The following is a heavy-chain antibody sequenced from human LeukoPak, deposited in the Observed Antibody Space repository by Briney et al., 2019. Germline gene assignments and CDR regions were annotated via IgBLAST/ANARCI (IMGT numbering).Heavy chain of an antibody. J-gene: IGHJ4*02. CDR2: IKQDGSEK. CDR1: GFTFSSYW. D-gene: IGHD1-26*01. V-gene: IGHV3-7*03. Sequence: GGSLRLSCAASGFTFSSYWVSWVRQAPGKGLEWVANIKQDGSEKYYVDSVKGRFTISRDNAKNSLYLQMNSLRAEDTAVYYCERATYFDYWGQGTLVTVSS. CDR3: ERATYFDY.